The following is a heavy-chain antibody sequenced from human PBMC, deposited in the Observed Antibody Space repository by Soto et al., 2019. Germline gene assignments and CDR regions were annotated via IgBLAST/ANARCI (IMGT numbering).Heavy chain of an antibody. J-gene: IGHJ4*02. CDR3: ARVDCSGGSCYPTPDY. D-gene: IGHD2-15*01. CDR2: ISAYNGNT. V-gene: IGHV1-18*01. CDR1: GDTFTSCG. Sequence: GASVKVSCKASGDTFTSCGISWVRQAPGQGLEWMGWISAYNGNTNYAQKLQGRVTMTTDTSTSTAYMELRSLRSDDTAVYYCARVDCSGGSCYPTPDYWGQGTLVTVSS.